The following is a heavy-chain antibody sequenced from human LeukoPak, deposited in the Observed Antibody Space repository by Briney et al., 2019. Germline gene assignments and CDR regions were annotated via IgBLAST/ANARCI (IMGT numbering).Heavy chain of an antibody. J-gene: IGHJ6*02. CDR1: GFTVSSNY. Sequence: GGSLRLSCAASGFTVSSNYMSWVRQAPGKGLEWVSVIYSGGSTYYADSVKGRFTISRDNSKNTLYLQMNSLRAEDTAVYYCAREPDYYDSSGYYGMDVWGQGTTVTVSS. CDR3: AREPDYYDSSGYYGMDV. V-gene: IGHV3-66*01. D-gene: IGHD3-22*01. CDR2: IYSGGST.